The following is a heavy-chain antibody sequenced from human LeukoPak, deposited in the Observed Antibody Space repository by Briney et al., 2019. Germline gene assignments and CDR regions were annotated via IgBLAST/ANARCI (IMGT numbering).Heavy chain of an antibody. Sequence: GGSLRLSCAAPGFTFSSYGMHWVRQAPGKGLEWVAVISYDGSNKYYADSVKGRFTISRDNSKNTLYLQMNSLRAEDTAVYYCAKLVVTAIQGNFDYWGQGTLVTVSS. CDR1: GFTFSSYG. CDR3: AKLVVTAIQGNFDY. V-gene: IGHV3-30*18. J-gene: IGHJ4*02. CDR2: ISYDGSNK. D-gene: IGHD2-21*02.